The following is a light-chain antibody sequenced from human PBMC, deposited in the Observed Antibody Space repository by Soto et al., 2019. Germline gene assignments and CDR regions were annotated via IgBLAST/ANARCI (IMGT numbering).Light chain of an antibody. Sequence: EIVLTQSPATLSLSPGERATLSCRASQSIGLAIAWYQHKPGQAPRLLIFDASQRATGIPARFRGSGSGTDFTLSISSLEPEDFAVYFCHQRYNWPRVTFGQGTRLEIK. J-gene: IGKJ5*01. V-gene: IGKV3-11*01. CDR2: DAS. CDR3: HQRYNWPRVT. CDR1: QSIGLA.